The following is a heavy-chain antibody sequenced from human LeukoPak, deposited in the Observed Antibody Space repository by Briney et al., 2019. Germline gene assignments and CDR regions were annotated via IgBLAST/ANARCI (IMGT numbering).Heavy chain of an antibody. V-gene: IGHV2-5*02. Sequence: SGPTLVNPTQTLTLTCTFSGFSLSTSGVGVGWIRQPPGKALEWRALIYWDDDKRYSPSLKSRLTITKDTSKNQVVLTMTNMDPVDTATYYCALELELRRGGPYFDYWGQGTLVTVSS. D-gene: IGHD1-7*01. CDR3: ALELELRRGGPYFDY. J-gene: IGHJ4*02. CDR2: IYWDDDK. CDR1: GFSLSTSGVG.